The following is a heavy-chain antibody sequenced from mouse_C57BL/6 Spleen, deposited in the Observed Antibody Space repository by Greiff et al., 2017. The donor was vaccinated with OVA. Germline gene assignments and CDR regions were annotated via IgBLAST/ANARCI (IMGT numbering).Heavy chain of an antibody. V-gene: IGHV1-47*01. CDR1: GYTFTTYP. D-gene: IGHD1-1*01. CDR3: ARRGYYGGFAY. J-gene: IGHJ3*01. CDR2: FHTYNDDN. Sequence: VNLVESGAELVKPGASVKMSCKASGYTFTTYPIEWMKQNHGKSLEWIGNFHTYNDDNKYNEKFKGKATVTVEKSSSTVYLELIRFTSYDSAMYYCARRGYYGGFAYWGQGTLVTVSA.